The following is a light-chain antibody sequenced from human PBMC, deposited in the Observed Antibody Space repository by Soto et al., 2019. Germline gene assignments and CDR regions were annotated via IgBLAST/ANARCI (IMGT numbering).Light chain of an antibody. J-gene: IGLJ2*01. Sequence: QSVLTQPPSASGTPGQRVTISCSGSSSHIGSNTVNWYQQITGTAPKLLIYNDNQRPSGVPDRFSGSKSGTSGSLAISGLQSEDEGDYYCAAWDDSLNGHVVFGGGTQLTVL. CDR1: SSHIGSNT. CDR3: AAWDDSLNGHVV. V-gene: IGLV1-44*01. CDR2: NDN.